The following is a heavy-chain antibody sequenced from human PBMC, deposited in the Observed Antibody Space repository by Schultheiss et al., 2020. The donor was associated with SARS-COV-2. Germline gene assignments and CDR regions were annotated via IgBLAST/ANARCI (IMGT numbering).Heavy chain of an antibody. V-gene: IGHV3-48*03. CDR2: ISSSGSTI. CDR1: GFTFSSYE. J-gene: IGHJ6*02. CDR3: ARDNGLLGPYGMDV. D-gene: IGHD3-22*01. Sequence: GGSLRLSCAASGFTFSSYEMNWVRQAPGKGLEWVSYISSSGSTIYYADSVKGRFTISRDNAKNSLYLQMNSLRDEDTAVYYCARDNGLLGPYGMDVWGQGTTVTVSS.